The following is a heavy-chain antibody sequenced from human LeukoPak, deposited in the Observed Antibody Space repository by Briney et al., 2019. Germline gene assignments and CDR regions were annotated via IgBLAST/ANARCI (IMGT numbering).Heavy chain of an antibody. V-gene: IGHV3-15*07. CDR3: TRYYDSSGHYYFDN. CDR2: IKSKTNGGTT. CDR1: GFTFSDAW. D-gene: IGHD3-22*01. J-gene: IGHJ4*02. Sequence: GGSLRLSCAASGFTFSDAWMNWVRQAPGKGLEWVGRIKSKTNGGTTDYAAPVKGRFTISRDDSKNTLYLQMNSLKTEDTAVYYCTRYYDSSGHYYFDNWGQGTLVTVSS.